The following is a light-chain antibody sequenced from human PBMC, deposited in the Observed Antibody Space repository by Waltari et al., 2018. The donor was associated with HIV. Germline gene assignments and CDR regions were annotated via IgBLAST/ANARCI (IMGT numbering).Light chain of an antibody. V-gene: IGKV2-28*01. CDR1: QRLLHKNGNND. CDR2: LAS. CDR3: LQSLHTPRFS. Sequence: DIVLTQSPLSLPVAPGESSSISCRARQRLLHKNGNNDLDWYVQKPGQSPQCLIYLASHRAYGVPERFSGSGSGTNFTLKIIRVEAEDVGTYYCLQSLHTPRFSFGPGTKVD. J-gene: IGKJ3*01.